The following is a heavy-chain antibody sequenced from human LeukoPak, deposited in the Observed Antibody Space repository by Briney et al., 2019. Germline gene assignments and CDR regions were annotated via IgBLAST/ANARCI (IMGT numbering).Heavy chain of an antibody. J-gene: IGHJ4*02. CDR3: ARARGYSDYDV. V-gene: IGHV4-59*12. Sequence: SETLSLTCTVSGGSISSYYWSWIRQPPGKGLEWIGYIYYSESTNYNPSLKSRVTISVDTSKSQFSLKLTSVTAADTAVYYCARARGYSDYDVWGQGTLVTVSS. CDR1: GGSISSYY. D-gene: IGHD5-12*01. CDR2: IYYSEST.